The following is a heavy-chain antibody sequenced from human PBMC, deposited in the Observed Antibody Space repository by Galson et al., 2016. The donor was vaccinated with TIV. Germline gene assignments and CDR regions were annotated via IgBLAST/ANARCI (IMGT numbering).Heavy chain of an antibody. J-gene: IGHJ6*02. CDR2: ISSGGST. CDR3: ARDRRHCGNECYLYYYYGMDV. V-gene: IGHV3-66*02. CDR1: GLIVSSNC. Sequence: SLRLSCAASGLIVSSNCMSWVRQAPGKGLEWVSLISSGGSTSYADSVRGRFTISRDNSNNRVYLQMNSVRPEDTAVYYCARDRRHCGNECYLYYYYGMDVWGQGATVTVSS. D-gene: IGHD2-21*01.